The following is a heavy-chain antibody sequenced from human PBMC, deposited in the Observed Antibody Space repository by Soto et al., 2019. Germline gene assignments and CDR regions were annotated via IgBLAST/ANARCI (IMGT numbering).Heavy chain of an antibody. J-gene: IGHJ4*02. CDR1: GFSVSSTY. D-gene: IGHD1-26*01. V-gene: IGHV3-53*01. CDR3: ARGGSGTYIYYFDY. CDR2: LYSAGNS. Sequence: HPGGSLRLSCAASGFSVSSTYMTWFRQPPGKGLEWVSTLYSAGNSLHTDPVKGRFTISRDNSKNTVSLQMDSLRAEDTAIYYCARGGSGTYIYYFDYWGQGTLVTVSS.